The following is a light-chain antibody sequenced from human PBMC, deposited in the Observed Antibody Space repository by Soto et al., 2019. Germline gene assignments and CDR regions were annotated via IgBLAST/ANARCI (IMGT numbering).Light chain of an antibody. J-gene: IGKJ1*01. V-gene: IGKV3-20*01. CDR1: QSVSSSY. Sequence: EIVLTQSPGTLSLSAGERDTLSCRASQSVSSSYLAWYQQKPGQAPRLLLYGASSRATGIPARFSGSGSGTDFTLTIRRLQPEDFAVYYCQQYGSSPPTFGPGTKVDI. CDR2: GAS. CDR3: QQYGSSPPT.